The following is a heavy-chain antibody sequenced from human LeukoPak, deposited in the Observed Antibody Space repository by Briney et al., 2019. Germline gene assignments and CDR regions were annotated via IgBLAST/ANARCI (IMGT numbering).Heavy chain of an antibody. J-gene: IGHJ4*02. CDR2: IYPGDSDT. V-gene: IGHV5-51*01. D-gene: IGHD5-18*01. Sequence: GESLQISCQGSGYSFTSYWIGWVRQMPGKGLEWMGIIYPGDSDTRYSPSFQGQVTISADKSISTAYLQWSSLKASDTAMYYCARQREYNYGYFDYWGQGTLVTVSS. CDR1: GYSFTSYW. CDR3: ARQREYNYGYFDY.